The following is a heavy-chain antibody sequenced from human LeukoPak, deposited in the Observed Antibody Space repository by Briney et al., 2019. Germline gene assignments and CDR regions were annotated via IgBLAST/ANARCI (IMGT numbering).Heavy chain of an antibody. V-gene: IGHV3-11*05. D-gene: IGHD6-13*01. CDR3: ARGGIAAAGPIDS. CDR1: GFTFSDFY. Sequence: AGSLRLSCAASGFTFSDFYMTWIRQAPGKGREWVSYISSTSIYTKYGDSLKGRFTISRDNAKNSLYLQMTSLRAEDTALYYCARGGIAAAGPIDSWGQGTLVTVSS. CDR2: ISSTSIYT. J-gene: IGHJ4*02.